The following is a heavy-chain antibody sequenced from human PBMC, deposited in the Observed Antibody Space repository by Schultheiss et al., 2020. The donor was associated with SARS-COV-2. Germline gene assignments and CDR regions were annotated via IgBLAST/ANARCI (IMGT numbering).Heavy chain of an antibody. CDR1: GFTFSSYS. Sequence: ETLSLTCAASGFTFSSYSMNWVRQAPGKGLEWVSYISSSSSTIYYADSVKGRFTISRDNAKNSLYLQMNSLRAEDTAVYYCARDLGMVRTIYYYYYGMDVWGQGTTVTVSS. D-gene: IGHD3-10*01. CDR2: ISSSSSTI. V-gene: IGHV3-48*01. CDR3: ARDLGMVRTIYYYYYGMDV. J-gene: IGHJ6*02.